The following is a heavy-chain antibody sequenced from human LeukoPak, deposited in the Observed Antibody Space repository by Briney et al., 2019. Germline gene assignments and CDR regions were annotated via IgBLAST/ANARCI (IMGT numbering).Heavy chain of an antibody. CDR1: GYTFSYYY. CDR3: ARDRGVAAAGMLDP. Sequence: GASVKVSSKSSGYTFSYYYIHWVRQAPGQGLEWIGWINPNNGDTNYAQSFQGRVTLTRDTSSTTVYMELTRLTSDDTAVFYCARDRGVAAAGMLDPWGQGTLVTVSS. D-gene: IGHD6-13*01. V-gene: IGHV1-2*02. J-gene: IGHJ5*02. CDR2: INPNNGDT.